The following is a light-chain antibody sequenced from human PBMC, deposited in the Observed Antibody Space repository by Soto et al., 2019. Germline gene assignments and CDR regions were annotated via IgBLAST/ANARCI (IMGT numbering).Light chain of an antibody. CDR1: SSDVGGYDY. CDR2: EVS. CDR3: TSHAGTNNFPYV. V-gene: IGLV2-14*01. J-gene: IGLJ1*01. Sequence: QSALTQPASVSGSPGQSITISCTGTSSDVGGYDYVSWYQQHPGKAPTLMIYEVSNRPSGVSNRFSGAKSGNTASLTVSGLQAEDEADYYCTSHAGTNNFPYVFGTGTKLTVL.